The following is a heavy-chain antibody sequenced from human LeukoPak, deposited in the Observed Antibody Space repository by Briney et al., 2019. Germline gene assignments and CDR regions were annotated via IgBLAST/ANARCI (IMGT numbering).Heavy chain of an antibody. Sequence: SETLSLTCTVSGGSISSRSYYWGWIRQPPGKGLEWIGIIYYSGNTYYNPSLKRRVTIFVDTSKNQFSLNLTSVTAGDTAVYYCARQATGGPIDYWGQGTLVTVSS. J-gene: IGHJ4*02. V-gene: IGHV4-39*01. D-gene: IGHD2-8*02. CDR1: GGSISSRSYY. CDR3: ARQATGGPIDY. CDR2: IYYSGNT.